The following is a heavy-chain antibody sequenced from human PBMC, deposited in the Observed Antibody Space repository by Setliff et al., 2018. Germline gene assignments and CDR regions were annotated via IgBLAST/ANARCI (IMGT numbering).Heavy chain of an antibody. CDR2: MCRGGGYT. D-gene: IGHD6-19*01. CDR1: GFRFMDTC. J-gene: IGHJ4*02. Sequence: GGSLRLSCVASGFRFMDTCMMWVRQAPGTGLQPVACMCRGGGYTGYLDSVRGRFTISRDNAKNSLYLQMNSLRAEDTAVYYCARAVRGSTGWYGPFDYWGLGTLVTSPQ. V-gene: IGHV3-11*06. CDR3: ARAVRGSTGWYGPFDY.